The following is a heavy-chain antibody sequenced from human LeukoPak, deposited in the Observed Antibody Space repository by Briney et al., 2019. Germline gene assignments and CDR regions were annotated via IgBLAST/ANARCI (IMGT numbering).Heavy chain of an antibody. CDR3: AELGITMIGGV. J-gene: IGHJ6*04. D-gene: IGHD3-10*02. Sequence: GGSLGLSFSASGFTFSSYEMNWVRQAPGKGLEGVLYISSSGSTIYYAGSVKGRFTISRDNAKNSLYLQMNSLRAEDTAVYYCAELGITMIGGVWGKGTTVTISS. V-gene: IGHV3-48*03. CDR1: GFTFSSYE. CDR2: ISSSGSTI.